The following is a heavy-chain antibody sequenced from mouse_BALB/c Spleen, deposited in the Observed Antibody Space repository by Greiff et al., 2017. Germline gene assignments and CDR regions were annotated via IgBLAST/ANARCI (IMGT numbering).Heavy chain of an antibody. V-gene: IGHV3-8*02. J-gene: IGHJ4*01. CDR2: ISYSGST. Sequence: EVKLMESGPSLVKPSQTLSLTCSVTGDSITSGYWNWIRKFPGNKLEYMGYISYSGSTYYNPSLKSRISITRDTSKNQYYLQLNSVTTEDTATYYCARYGNRSPHYAMDYWGQGTSVTVSS. CDR1: GDSITSGY. CDR3: ARYGNRSPHYAMDY.